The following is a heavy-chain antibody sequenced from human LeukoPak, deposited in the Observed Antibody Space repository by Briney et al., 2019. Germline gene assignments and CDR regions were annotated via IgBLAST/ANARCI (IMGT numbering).Heavy chain of an antibody. V-gene: IGHV2-5*02. Sequence: SGPTLVNPTQTLTLTCTFSGFSLSTSGVGVGWIRQPPGKALEWLAPLYWDDDKRYSPPLKSRLTITKDTSKNQVVLTMTNMDPVDTATYYCAHGRSIGASDPWGQGTLVTVSS. CDR3: AHGRSIGASDP. CDR1: GFSLSTSGVG. D-gene: IGHD3-10*01. CDR2: LYWDDDK. J-gene: IGHJ5*02.